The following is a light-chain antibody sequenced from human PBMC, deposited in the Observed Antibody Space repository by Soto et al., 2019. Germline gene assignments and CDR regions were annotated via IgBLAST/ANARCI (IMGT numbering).Light chain of an antibody. CDR3: QQYYTAPS. CDR2: PAS. Sequence: SRMTKKTSSLSASVGDRVTITCRTSQSINIYLNWYQQKPGKVPKLLISPASSFQSGVPSRFSGSGSGTDFTLTISSLQPEDFATYYCQQYYTAPSFGQGTKVDIK. CDR1: QSINIY. J-gene: IGKJ1*01. V-gene: IGKV1-39*01.